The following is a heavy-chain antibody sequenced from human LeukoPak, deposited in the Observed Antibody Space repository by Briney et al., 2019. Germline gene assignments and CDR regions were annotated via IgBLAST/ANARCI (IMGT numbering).Heavy chain of an antibody. CDR2: IYYSGST. CDR1: GGSISSGGYY. Sequence: PSQTLSLTCTVSGGSISSGGYYWRWLRQHPGKGLKWIGYIYYSGSTYYNPSLKSRVTISVDTSKNQFSLKLSSVTAADTAVYYCAGVENVIYYDSRAGAFDIWGQGTMVTVSS. D-gene: IGHD3-22*01. J-gene: IGHJ3*02. CDR3: AGVENVIYYDSRAGAFDI. V-gene: IGHV4-31*03.